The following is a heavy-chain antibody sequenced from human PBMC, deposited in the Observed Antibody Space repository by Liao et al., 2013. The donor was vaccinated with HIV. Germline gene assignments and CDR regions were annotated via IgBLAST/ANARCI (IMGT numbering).Heavy chain of an antibody. D-gene: IGHD3-16*01. J-gene: IGHJ3*02. CDR1: GGSFRTYD. CDR3: ARAGGRYAGFDI. V-gene: IGHV4-34*01. Sequence: QVQLQQWGAGLLKPSETLSLTCAVYGGSFRTYDWGWIRQPPGKGLEWIGEIHLSGSTNYNPSLKSRVAMSLDTSDNHFSLTLRSATAADTAVYYCARAGGRYAGFDIWGQGTMVTVSS. CDR2: IHLSGST.